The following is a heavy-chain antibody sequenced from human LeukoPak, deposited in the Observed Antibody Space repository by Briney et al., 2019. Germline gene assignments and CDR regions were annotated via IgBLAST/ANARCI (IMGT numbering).Heavy chain of an antibody. J-gene: IGHJ4*02. CDR3: ARDGAAGPYFDY. D-gene: IGHD6-13*01. Sequence: GGSLGLSCAASGFTFSSYSMNWVRQAPGKGLEWVSSISSSSSYIYYADSVKGRFTISRDNAKNSLYLQMNSLRAEDTAVYYCARDGAAGPYFDYWGQGTLVTVSS. CDR2: ISSSSSYI. V-gene: IGHV3-21*01. CDR1: GFTFSSYS.